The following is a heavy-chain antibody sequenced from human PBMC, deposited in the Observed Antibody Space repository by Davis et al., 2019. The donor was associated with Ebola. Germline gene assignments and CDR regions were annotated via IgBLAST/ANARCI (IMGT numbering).Heavy chain of an antibody. J-gene: IGHJ6*02. CDR3: AGGIGDFWSGWTSTYYYYGMDV. V-gene: IGHV1-2*02. Sequence: ASVKVSCKASGYTFTGYYMHWVRQAPGQGLEWMGWINPNSGGTNYAQKFQGRVTMTRDTSISTAYMELSRLRSDDTAVYYCAGGIGDFWSGWTSTYYYYGMDVWGQGTTVTVSS. CDR2: INPNSGGT. CDR1: GYTFTGYY. D-gene: IGHD3-3*01.